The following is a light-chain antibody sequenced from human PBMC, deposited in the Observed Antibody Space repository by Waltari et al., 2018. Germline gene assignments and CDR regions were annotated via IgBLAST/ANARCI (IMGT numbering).Light chain of an antibody. CDR2: DAS. J-gene: IGKJ1*01. CDR1: QSVTRS. V-gene: IGKV3-20*01. Sequence: EIVLTQSPGTLSSSPGERVTLSCRASQSVTRSLAWYQQKPGQAPRLLIYDASTRATGMPDRFSGSESGTDFSRTVSSVEPEDFAVYYCQRDGTIPGTSAQGSKVEIK. CDR3: QRDGTIPGT.